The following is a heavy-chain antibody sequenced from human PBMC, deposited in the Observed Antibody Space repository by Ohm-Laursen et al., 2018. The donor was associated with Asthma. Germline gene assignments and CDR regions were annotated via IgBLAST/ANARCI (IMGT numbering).Heavy chain of an antibody. D-gene: IGHD3-10*01. Sequence: TLSLTCIVSGGSISSSSYYWGWIRQPPGKGLEWIGSIYYSGSTYYNPSLKSRVTISVDTSKNQFSLKLSSVTAADTAVYYCARDRRLRSRGYNWFDPWGQGTLVTVSS. CDR2: IYYSGST. V-gene: IGHV4-39*07. CDR1: GGSISSSSYY. J-gene: IGHJ5*02. CDR3: ARDRRLRSRGYNWFDP.